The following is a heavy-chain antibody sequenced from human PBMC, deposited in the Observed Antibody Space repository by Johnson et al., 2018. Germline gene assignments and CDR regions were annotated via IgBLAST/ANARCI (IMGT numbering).Heavy chain of an antibody. D-gene: IGHD3-16*01. J-gene: IGHJ4*02. CDR2: SNNDRRTS. Sequence: VQLQESGGGLVQHGGSLRLSCAASGFTFSSYWMHWVRQAPGEGLVWVAFSNNDRRTSAYADSVKGRFTMSRDNAKNTVHLQMKRLRAEDTAVYYCARGGWGGATPDYWGQGTLVTVSS. CDR1: GFTFSSYW. V-gene: IGHV3-74*03. CDR3: ARGGWGGATPDY.